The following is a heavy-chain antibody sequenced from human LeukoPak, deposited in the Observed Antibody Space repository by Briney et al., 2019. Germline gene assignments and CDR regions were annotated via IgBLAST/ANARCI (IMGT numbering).Heavy chain of an antibody. J-gene: IGHJ6*02. V-gene: IGHV3-74*01. D-gene: IGHD5-24*01. CDR2: ISSDGSDI. Sequence: GGSLRLSCAASGFTFSNYWVHWVRQAPGKGLVWVSRISSDGSDISYADSVKGRFTISRDNAKNTLYLQMNSLRAEDAAVYYCARAREYYYYYGLDVWGQGTTVTVSS. CDR3: ARAREYYYYYGLDV. CDR1: GFTFSNYW.